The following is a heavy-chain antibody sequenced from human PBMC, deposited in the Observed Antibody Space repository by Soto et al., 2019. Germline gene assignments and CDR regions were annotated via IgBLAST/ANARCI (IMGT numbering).Heavy chain of an antibody. D-gene: IGHD5-18*01. V-gene: IGHV1-69*05. Sequence: SVKGACKASGGNFSGYAISWVRQAPGQGLEWMGGIIPIFGTANYAQKFRGRVTFTTDTSASTAYMDLSSLRSEDTAVYYCARAGHTYGSPYYDMDVWGQGTTDTV. CDR3: ARAGHTYGSPYYDMDV. CDR1: GGNFSGYA. CDR2: IIPIFGTA. J-gene: IGHJ6*02.